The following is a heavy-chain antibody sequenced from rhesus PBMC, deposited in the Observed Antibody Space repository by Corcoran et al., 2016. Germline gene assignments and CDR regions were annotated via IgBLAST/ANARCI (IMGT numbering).Heavy chain of an antibody. D-gene: IGHD6-31*01. Sequence: QLQLQESGPGLVKPSETLSLTCAVSGYSISSGYGWSWIRQPPGKGLEWIGYLSYSGSTSYNPSLNSQVTISRGTSKNQFSLKLSSVTAAYTAVYYCASIAAAAHWGQGVLVTVSS. CDR1: GYSISSGYG. J-gene: IGHJ4*01. CDR3: ASIAAAAH. V-gene: IGHV4-122*02. CDR2: LSYSGST.